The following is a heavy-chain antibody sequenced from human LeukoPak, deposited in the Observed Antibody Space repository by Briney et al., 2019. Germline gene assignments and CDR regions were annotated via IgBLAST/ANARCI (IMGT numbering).Heavy chain of an antibody. CDR2: IGTAGDT. J-gene: IGHJ3*02. Sequence: GGSLRLSCAASGFTFSSYDMHWVRQATGKGLEWVSAIGTAGDTYYPGSVKGRFTISRENAKSSLYLQMNSLRAGDTAVYYCARVGGSGSYYKDAFDIWGQGTMVTVSS. D-gene: IGHD3-10*01. CDR1: GFTFSSYD. V-gene: IGHV3-13*01. CDR3: ARVGGSGSYYKDAFDI.